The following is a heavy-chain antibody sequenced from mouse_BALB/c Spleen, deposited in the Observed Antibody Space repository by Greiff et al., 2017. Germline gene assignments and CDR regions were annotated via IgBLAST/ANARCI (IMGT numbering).Heavy chain of an antibody. V-gene: IGHV14-3*02. CDR1: GFYIKDTY. CDR2: IEPANGNT. CDR3: ASGVQLRIWFAD. J-gene: IGHJ3*01. Sequence: VQLKESGAELVKPGASVKLSCTASGFYIKDTYMHWVKQRPEQGLEWIGRIEPANGNTKYDPNFQGKATITADTSSNTAYLQLSSLTSKDTAVYYCASGVQLRIWFADWGQGTLVTVSA. D-gene: IGHD3-3*01.